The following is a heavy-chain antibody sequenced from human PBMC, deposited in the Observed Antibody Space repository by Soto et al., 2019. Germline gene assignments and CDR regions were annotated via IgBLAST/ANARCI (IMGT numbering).Heavy chain of an antibody. V-gene: IGHV5-51*01. D-gene: IGHD3-10*01. CDR2: IYPGDSDT. CDR1: GYSFTSYW. Sequence: PGESLKISCKGSGYSFTSYWIGWVRQMPGKGLEWMGIIYPGDSDTRYSPSLQGQVTISADKSISTAYLQWSSLKASDTAMYYCARHMSGSGSPDYYYYGMDVWGQGTTVTVSS. J-gene: IGHJ6*02. CDR3: ARHMSGSGSPDYYYYGMDV.